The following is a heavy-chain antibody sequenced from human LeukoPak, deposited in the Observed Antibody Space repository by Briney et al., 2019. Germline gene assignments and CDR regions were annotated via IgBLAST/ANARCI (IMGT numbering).Heavy chain of an antibody. CDR3: ARGYSVRGDY. D-gene: IGHD2-21*01. CDR2: IHSDGTST. V-gene: IGHV3-74*01. J-gene: IGHJ4*02. CDR1: GFTFTSYW. Sequence: GGPLRLSCAASGFTFTSYWMHWVRQVPGEGLVWVSRIHSDGTSTNYADSVKGRFTISRDNAKNTLYLQMNSLRVEDTAVYYCARGYSVRGDYWGQGTLVTVSS.